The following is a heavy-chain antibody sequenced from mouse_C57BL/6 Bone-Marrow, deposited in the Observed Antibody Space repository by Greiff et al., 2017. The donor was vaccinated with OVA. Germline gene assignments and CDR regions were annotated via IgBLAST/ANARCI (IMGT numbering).Heavy chain of an antibody. D-gene: IGHD4-1*01. CDR2: IYPGDGDT. CDR3: ARSGTREWFAY. Sequence: VKLVESGAELVKPGASVKISCKASGYAFSSYWMNWVKQRPGKGLEWIGQIYPGDGDTNYNGKFKGKATLTADKSSSTAYMQLSSLTSEDSAVYFCARSGTREWFAYWGQGTLVTVSA. V-gene: IGHV1-80*01. J-gene: IGHJ3*01. CDR1: GYAFSSYW.